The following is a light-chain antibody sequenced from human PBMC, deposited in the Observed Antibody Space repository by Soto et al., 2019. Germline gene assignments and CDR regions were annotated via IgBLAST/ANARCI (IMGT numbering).Light chain of an antibody. CDR3: QQYNHWPGT. V-gene: IGKV3-15*01. J-gene: IGKJ1*01. Sequence: EMVLTQSPGTLSLSPGERATLSCRASQSVSNNYLAWYQQKPGQAPRLLIYGASTRATGIPARFSGSGSGTEFTLTINSLQSEDFAVYYCQQYNHWPGTFGQGTKVDIK. CDR1: QSVSNN. CDR2: GAS.